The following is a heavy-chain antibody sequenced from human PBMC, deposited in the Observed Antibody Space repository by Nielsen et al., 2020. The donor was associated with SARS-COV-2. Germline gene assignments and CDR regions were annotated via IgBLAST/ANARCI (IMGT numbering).Heavy chain of an antibody. CDR2: ISGTADST. CDR3: ARVSDYYWPHDY. Sequence: GESLKISCAASGFSFNTFGMSWVRQTPGKGLEWISTISGTADSTYYADSVKGRFTISRDNSKNTLYLQMNSLRAEDTATYYCARVSDYYWPHDYWGQGTLVTVSS. D-gene: IGHD4-17*01. J-gene: IGHJ4*02. CDR1: GFSFNTFG. V-gene: IGHV3-23*01.